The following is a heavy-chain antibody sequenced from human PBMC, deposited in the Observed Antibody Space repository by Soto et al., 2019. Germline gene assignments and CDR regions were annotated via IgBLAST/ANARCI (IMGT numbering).Heavy chain of an antibody. J-gene: IGHJ3*02. V-gene: IGHV1-2*02. CDR2: ITPNSGGT. D-gene: IGHD2-2*01. CDR3: SRLEPILGVVDTDFDI. CDR1: GYTFSGYY. Sequence: ASVKVSCKASGYTFSGYYIHWLRQAPGQGLEWMGWITPNSGGTNYAQKFQGRVTMTRDTSISTAYMELSRLRSDDTAVYYCSRLEPILGVVDTDFDIWGQGTMITVS.